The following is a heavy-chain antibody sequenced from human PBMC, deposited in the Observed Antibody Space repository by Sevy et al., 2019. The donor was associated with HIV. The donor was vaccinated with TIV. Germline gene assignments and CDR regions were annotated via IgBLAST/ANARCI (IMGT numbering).Heavy chain of an antibody. CDR2: INQHGSEK. CDR1: TFTFNDYW. CDR3: ARWGGGLDV. Sequence: GESLKISCAASTFTFNDYWMNWVRQAPGKGLEWVANINQHGSEKYFVDSVKGRFTISRDNAKNSLYLQMNSLRAEDMAVYYCARWGGGLDVWGQGTTVTVSS. J-gene: IGHJ6*02. V-gene: IGHV3-7*01. D-gene: IGHD3-16*01.